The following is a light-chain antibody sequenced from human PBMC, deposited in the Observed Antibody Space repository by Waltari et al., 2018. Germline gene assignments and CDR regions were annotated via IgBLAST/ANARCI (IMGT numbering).Light chain of an antibody. CDR1: HSVRST. CDR3: QQYNDWPLT. J-gene: IGKJ4*01. Sequence: EVVMTQSPATLSVSVGERATLSCRASHSVRSTLAWYQQEPGQAPRLLIYGASTRASGIPARFSGSGSGTEFTLTISSLQSEDFAVYFCQQYNDWPLTFGGGTKVEIK. CDR2: GAS. V-gene: IGKV3-15*01.